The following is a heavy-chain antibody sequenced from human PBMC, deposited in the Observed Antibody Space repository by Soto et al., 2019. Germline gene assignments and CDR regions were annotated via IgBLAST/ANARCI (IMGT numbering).Heavy chain of an antibody. D-gene: IGHD3-22*01. CDR2: VNHNGNT. CDR1: GGSFSGHY. J-gene: IGHJ4*02. CDR3: ARGITTIAPDKSYFDS. Sequence: SETLSLTCAVYGGSFSGHYWSWIRQPPGKGLEWIGEVNHNGNTNENPSLKSRITISVDTSKNQFSLKLRSVTAADTAVYYCARGITTIAPDKSYFDSWGQGGLVTVYS. V-gene: IGHV4-34*01.